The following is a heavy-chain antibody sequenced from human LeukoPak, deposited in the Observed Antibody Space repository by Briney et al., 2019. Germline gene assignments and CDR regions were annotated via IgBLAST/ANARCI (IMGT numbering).Heavy chain of an antibody. CDR2: IYYSGST. J-gene: IGHJ4*02. Sequence: SETLSLTCTVSGGSISSYYWSWIRQPPGKGLEWIGSIYYSGSTYYNPSLKSRVTISVDTSKNQFSLKLSSVTAADTAVYYCARHEEGVLLWFGELFRPYYFDYWGQGTLVTVSS. V-gene: IGHV4-59*05. CDR1: GGSISSYY. D-gene: IGHD3-10*01. CDR3: ARHEEGVLLWFGELFRPYYFDY.